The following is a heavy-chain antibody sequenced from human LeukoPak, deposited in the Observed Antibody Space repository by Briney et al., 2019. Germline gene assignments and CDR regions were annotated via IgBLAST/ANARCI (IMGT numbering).Heavy chain of an antibody. V-gene: IGHV7-4-1*02. Sequence: ASVKVSCKASGYTFTSYAMGWVRQAPGHGLEWMGWINTNTGNPTYAQGFTGRFVFSLDTSVSTAYLQISSLKAEDTAVYYCARTYIYDFWSGYYGDYYYMDVWGKGTTVTVSS. CDR3: ARTYIYDFWSGYYGDYYYMDV. CDR2: INTNTGNP. CDR1: GYTFTSYA. D-gene: IGHD3-3*01. J-gene: IGHJ6*03.